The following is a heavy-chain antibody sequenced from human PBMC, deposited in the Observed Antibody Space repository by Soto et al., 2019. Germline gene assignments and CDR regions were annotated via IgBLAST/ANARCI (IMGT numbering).Heavy chain of an antibody. CDR2: IIPILGIA. V-gene: IGHV1-69*02. CDR1: GGTFSSYT. J-gene: IGHJ5*02. Sequence: GASVKVSCKASGGTFSSYTISWVRPAPGQGLEWMGRIIPILGIANYAQKFQGRVTITADKSTSTAYMELSSLRSEDTAVYYCATCIAARNWFDPWGQGTLVTVSS. D-gene: IGHD6-6*01. CDR3: ATCIAARNWFDP.